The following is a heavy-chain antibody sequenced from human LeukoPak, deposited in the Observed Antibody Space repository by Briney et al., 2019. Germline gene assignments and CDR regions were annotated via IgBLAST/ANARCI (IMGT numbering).Heavy chain of an antibody. D-gene: IGHD3-22*01. V-gene: IGHV4-39*07. CDR2: IYYSGST. Sequence: SETLSLTCTVSGGSISSSSYYWGWIRQPPGTGLEWIGSIYYSGSTYYNPSLKSRVTISVDTSKNQFSLKLSSVTAADTAVYYCARDRYYYDSSGSTHAFDIWGQGTMVTVSS. CDR3: ARDRYYYDSSGSTHAFDI. J-gene: IGHJ3*02. CDR1: GGSISSSSYY.